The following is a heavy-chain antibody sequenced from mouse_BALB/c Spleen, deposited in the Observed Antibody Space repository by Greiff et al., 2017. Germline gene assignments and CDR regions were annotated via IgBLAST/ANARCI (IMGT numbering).Heavy chain of an antibody. Sequence: EVQLQQSGPELVKPGASVKISCKASGYTFTDYNMHWVKQSHGKSLEWIGYIYPYNGGTGYNQKFKSKATLTVDNSSSTAYMELRSLTSEDSAVYYCARGGYYGYYAMDYWGQGTSVTVSS. J-gene: IGHJ4*01. V-gene: IGHV1S29*02. CDR3: ARGGYYGYYAMDY. CDR2: IYPYNGGT. CDR1: GYTFTDYN. D-gene: IGHD1-2*01.